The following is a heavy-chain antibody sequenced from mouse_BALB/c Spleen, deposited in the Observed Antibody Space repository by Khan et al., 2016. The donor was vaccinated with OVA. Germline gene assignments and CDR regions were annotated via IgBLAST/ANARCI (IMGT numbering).Heavy chain of an antibody. D-gene: IGHD2-1*01. CDR2: IYPGSGSI. CDR1: GYTFTDYV. CDR3: AKILYGNAYAMDY. Sequence: QVQLQQPGPELVKPGASVKMSCKASGYTFTDYVISWVKQRTGQGLEWIGEIYPGSGSIYYNEKFKGKATLTSDTSSHTAYMQLSSLTSEDSAVVFCAKILYGNAYAMDYWGQGTSVTVSS. V-gene: IGHV1-77*01. J-gene: IGHJ4*01.